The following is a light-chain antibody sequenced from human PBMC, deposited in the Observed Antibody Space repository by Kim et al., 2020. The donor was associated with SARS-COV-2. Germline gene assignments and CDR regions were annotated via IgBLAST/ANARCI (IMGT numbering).Light chain of an antibody. CDR1: SGRIATDY. V-gene: IGLV6-57*03. Sequence: GNTVTLPCTRSSGRIATDYVQWYQQRPGSAPATVIYADNERPSGVPDRFSGSSDASSNSASLTISGLKTEDEADYYCHSYDRDSHVFGTGTKVTVL. J-gene: IGLJ1*01. CDR3: HSYDRDSHV. CDR2: ADN.